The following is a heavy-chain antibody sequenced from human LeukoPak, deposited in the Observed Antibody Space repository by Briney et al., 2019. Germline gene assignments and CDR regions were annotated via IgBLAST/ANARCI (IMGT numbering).Heavy chain of an antibody. J-gene: IGHJ4*02. Sequence: ASVKVSCKASGYTFTSLDINWVRQATGQGLEWLGWVNTKSGNTGSAQNFQGRVTFTRDTSINTAYMELSSLRSEDTAIYYCARVDGGPDYWGQGTLVTVSS. D-gene: IGHD2-15*01. CDR2: VNTKSGNT. CDR3: ARVDGGPDY. CDR1: GYTFTSLD. V-gene: IGHV1-8*01.